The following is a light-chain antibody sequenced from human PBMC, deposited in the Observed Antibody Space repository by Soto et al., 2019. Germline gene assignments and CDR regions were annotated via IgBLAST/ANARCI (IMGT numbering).Light chain of an antibody. CDR1: SSNVGSNT. CDR3: AAWDDSRNAVV. V-gene: IGLV1-44*01. Sequence: VLTQPPSASGTPGQRVTISCSGSSSNVGSNTVDWYQQLPGTAPKLLIYHNNQRPSGVPDRLSGSKSGTSASLAISGLQSEDEADYYCAAWDDSRNAVVFGGGTKLTVL. J-gene: IGLJ2*01. CDR2: HNN.